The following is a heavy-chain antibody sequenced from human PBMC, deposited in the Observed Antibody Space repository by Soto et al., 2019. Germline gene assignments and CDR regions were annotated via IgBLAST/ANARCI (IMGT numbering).Heavy chain of an antibody. CDR3: AKGAHDFWSGYYIAGDAFDI. D-gene: IGHD3-3*01. Sequence: GGSLRLSCAASGFTFSSYGMHWVRQAPGKGLEWVAVISYDGSNKYYADSVKGRFTISRENSKNTLYLQMNSLRAEDTAVYYCAKGAHDFWSGYYIAGDAFDIWGQGTMVTVSS. CDR2: ISYDGSNK. CDR1: GFTFSSYG. V-gene: IGHV3-30*18. J-gene: IGHJ3*02.